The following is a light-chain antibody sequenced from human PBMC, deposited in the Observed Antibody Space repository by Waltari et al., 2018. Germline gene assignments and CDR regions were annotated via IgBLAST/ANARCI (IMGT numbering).Light chain of an antibody. V-gene: IGKV3-20*01. CDR3: QQYGSSPYT. CDR2: GAS. CDR1: QSVSRSY. Sequence: EIVLTQSPGTLSSSPGERATPSCRASQSVSRSYLAWYQQKPGQAPRLLIYGASSRATGIPDRFSGSGSGTDFTLTISRLEPEDFAVYYCQQYGSSPYTFGQGTKLEIK. J-gene: IGKJ2*01.